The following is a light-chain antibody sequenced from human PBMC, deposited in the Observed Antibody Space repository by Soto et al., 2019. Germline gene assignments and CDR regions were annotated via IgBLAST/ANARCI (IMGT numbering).Light chain of an antibody. J-gene: IGLJ2*01. V-gene: IGLV1-40*01. CDR1: SYNIGAGYD. CDR2: DDR. CDR3: QSSDSSLSGSVV. Sequence: QLVLTQPPSVSGAPGQRVTISCAGSSYNIGAGYDVNWYQQLPGTAPKLLIYDDRNRPSGVPDRFSGSKSATSASLAITGLQAEDEANYYCQSSDSSLSGSVVFGGGTKLTVL.